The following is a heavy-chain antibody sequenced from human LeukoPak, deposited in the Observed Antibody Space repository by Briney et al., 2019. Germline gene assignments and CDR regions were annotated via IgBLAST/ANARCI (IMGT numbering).Heavy chain of an antibody. CDR2: IKQDGSEK. D-gene: IGHD6-13*01. CDR3: ARVSSSSWYLYYYYYYMDV. CDR1: GFTVSSNS. Sequence: GGSLRLSCTVSGFTVSSNSMSWVRQAPGKGLEWVANIKQDGSEKYYVDSVKGRFTISRDNAKNSLYLQMNSLRAEDTAVYYCARVSSSSWYLYYYYYYMDVWGKGTTVTVSS. J-gene: IGHJ6*03. V-gene: IGHV3-7*01.